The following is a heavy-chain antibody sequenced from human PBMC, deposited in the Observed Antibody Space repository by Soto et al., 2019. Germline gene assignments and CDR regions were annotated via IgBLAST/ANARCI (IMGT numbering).Heavy chain of an antibody. V-gene: IGHV4-39*02. CDR1: GGSISSSTYF. CDR3: ATLTWGAENRGAWFFDY. CDR2: FFYSGST. Sequence: PSETLSLTCAVSGGSISSSTYFWGWIRQPPGKGLEWIGGFFYSGSTYYNPSLKSRVTISVDKSKNHFSLNLISVTAADTALYYCATLTWGAENRGAWFFDYWGQGTLVTVSS. J-gene: IGHJ4*02. D-gene: IGHD3-22*01.